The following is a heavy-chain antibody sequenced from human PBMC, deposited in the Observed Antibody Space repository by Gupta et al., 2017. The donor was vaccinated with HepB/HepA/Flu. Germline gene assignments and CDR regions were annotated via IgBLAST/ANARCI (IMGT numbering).Heavy chain of an antibody. CDR3: AKDLHFWSAMDV. V-gene: IGHV3-23*01. J-gene: IGHJ6*03. D-gene: IGHD3-3*02. CDR2: IGSDINT. Sequence: EVQLLESGGGLVQPGGSLRISCAASGLSFSSNAMSWVRQAPGKGLGWVSGIGSDINTHYAYSVKGRFTISRDNSKNTVYLQMNSLRAEDTAVYYCAKDLHFWSAMDVWGEGTTVTVSS. CDR1: GLSFSSNA.